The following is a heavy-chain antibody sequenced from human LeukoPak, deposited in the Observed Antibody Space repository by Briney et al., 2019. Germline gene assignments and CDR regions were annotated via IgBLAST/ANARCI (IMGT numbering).Heavy chain of an antibody. D-gene: IGHD6-19*01. CDR3: AGINSSGWYDFDY. Sequence: SETLSLTCAVSGYSISSGYYWGWIRQPPGKGLEWIGSIYHSGSTYYNPSLKSRVTISVDTSKNQFSLKLSSVTAADTAVYYCAGINSSGWYDFDYWGQGALVTVSS. J-gene: IGHJ4*02. CDR2: IYHSGST. CDR1: GYSISSGYY. V-gene: IGHV4-38-2*01.